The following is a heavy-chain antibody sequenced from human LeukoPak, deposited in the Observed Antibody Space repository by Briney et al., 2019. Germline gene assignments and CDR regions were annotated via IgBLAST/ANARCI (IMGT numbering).Heavy chain of an antibody. Sequence: GASVKVSCKASGYTFTSYYMHWVRQAPGQGLEWMGIINPSGGSTSYAQKFQGRVTITRDMYTSTVYMELSSLRSEDTAVYYCARGISDIVGVVAAYFDYWGQGTLVTVSS. CDR2: INPSGGST. V-gene: IGHV1-46*01. D-gene: IGHD2-15*01. J-gene: IGHJ4*02. CDR3: ARGISDIVGVVAAYFDY. CDR1: GYTFTSYY.